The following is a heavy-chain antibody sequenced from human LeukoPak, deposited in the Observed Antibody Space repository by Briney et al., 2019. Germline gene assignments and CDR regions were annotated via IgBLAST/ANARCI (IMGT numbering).Heavy chain of an antibody. D-gene: IGHD3-10*01. CDR3: AREVPTYVRGVPPAVYGMDV. V-gene: IGHV4-30-4*01. J-gene: IGHJ6*02. CDR2: IHHSGTT. CDR1: GDSIGSDDSS. Sequence: SETLSLTCTVSGDSIGSDDSSWSWVRQTPGKGLEWIGYIHHSGTTYYNPSLKSRVTISLDMSENQFSLKLTSMTAADTAVYFCAREVPTYVRGVPPAVYGMDVWGQGTTVIVSS.